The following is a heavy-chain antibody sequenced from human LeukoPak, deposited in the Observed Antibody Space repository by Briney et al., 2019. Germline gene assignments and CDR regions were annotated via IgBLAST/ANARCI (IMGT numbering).Heavy chain of an antibody. CDR1: GFSFSSYV. V-gene: IGHV3-33*01. Sequence: TGGSLRLSWAAAGFSFSSYVMGWVRQAPGKGLEGVAVIWFDGSIIYYADSVKGRFTISRDNSKNTLYLQMNDLRGEDTAVYYCARNRAARNYDYLGQGTLVTVSS. CDR3: ARNRAARNYDY. J-gene: IGHJ4*02. D-gene: IGHD6-6*01. CDR2: IWFDGSII.